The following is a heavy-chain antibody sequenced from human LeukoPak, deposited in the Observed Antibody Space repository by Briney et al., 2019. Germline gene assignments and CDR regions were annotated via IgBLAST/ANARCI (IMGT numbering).Heavy chain of an antibody. Sequence: QPGGSLRLSCAASGFTFSRYAMHWVRQAPGKGLEHVSTISYNGDGTDYANSVKGRFTISRDNSKNTLSLQVGSLRPEDMAVYYCARGHSWSGYSYQDYYYYMDVWGKGTTVTVSS. CDR3: ARGHSWSGYSYQDYYYYMDV. V-gene: IGHV3-64*01. J-gene: IGHJ6*03. CDR1: GFTFSRYA. D-gene: IGHD3-3*02. CDR2: ISYNGDGT.